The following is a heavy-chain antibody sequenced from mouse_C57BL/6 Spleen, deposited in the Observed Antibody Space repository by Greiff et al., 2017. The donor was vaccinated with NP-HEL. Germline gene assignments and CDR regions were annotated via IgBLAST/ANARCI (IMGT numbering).Heavy chain of an antibody. J-gene: IGHJ4*01. CDR1: GYTFTSYW. CDR3: AIKTEAFAMDY. CDR2: IYPSDSET. V-gene: IGHV1-61*01. D-gene: IGHD1-3*01. Sequence: QVQLQQPGAELARPGSSVKLSCKASGYTFTSYWMDWVKQRPGQGLEWIGNIYPSDSETHYNQKFKDKATLTVDKSSSTAYMQLSSLTSEDSAVYYCAIKTEAFAMDYWGQGTSVTVSS.